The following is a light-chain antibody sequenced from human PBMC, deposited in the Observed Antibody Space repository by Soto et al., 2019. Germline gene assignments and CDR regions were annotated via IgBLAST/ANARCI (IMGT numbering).Light chain of an antibody. CDR1: QSVSSN. V-gene: IGKV3-15*01. Sequence: EIVMTQSPATLSVSPGERATLSCRASQSVSSNLAWYQQKPGQAPSLLIYSTSTRATGIPARFIGSGSGTEFSLTISSLQSEDFAVYYCQQYNKWPLTFGGGTKVEIK. J-gene: IGKJ4*01. CDR3: QQYNKWPLT. CDR2: STS.